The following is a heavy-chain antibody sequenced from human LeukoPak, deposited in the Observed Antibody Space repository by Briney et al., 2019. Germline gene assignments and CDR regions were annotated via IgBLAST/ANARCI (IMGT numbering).Heavy chain of an antibody. J-gene: IGHJ5*02. CDR2: ISGDGGTT. V-gene: IGHV3-43*02. D-gene: IGHD3-22*01. Sequence: PGGSLRLSCAASGFTFDDYAMHWVRQTPGKGLEWVSLISGDGGTTYYADSVKGRFTISRDNSKNSLYLQMNSLRTEDTALYYCAPMAYDTSGYYVNWFDPWAREPWSPSPQ. CDR1: GFTFDDYA. CDR3: APMAYDTSGYYVNWFDP.